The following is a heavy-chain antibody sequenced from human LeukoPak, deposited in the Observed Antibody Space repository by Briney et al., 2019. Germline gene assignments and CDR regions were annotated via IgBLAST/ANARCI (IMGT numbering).Heavy chain of an antibody. J-gene: IGHJ3*01. V-gene: IGHV1-2*02. CDR2: VNPKTGGT. CDR3: AREFSSKLEWLAYVTGDDAFDV. CDR1: GYSFTGYH. Sequence: ASVKVSCKAFGYSFTGYHLRWVRQAPRQGLEWMGWVNPKTGGTNYARKFQGRVTMTRDTSIDTVNMELSRLTSDDTAVYYCAREFSSKLEWLAYVTGDDAFDVWGQGTMITVS. D-gene: IGHD3-3*01.